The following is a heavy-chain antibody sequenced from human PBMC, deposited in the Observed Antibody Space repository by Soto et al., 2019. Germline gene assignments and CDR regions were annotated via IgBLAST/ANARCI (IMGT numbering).Heavy chain of an antibody. CDR3: ARNRITGTTDAFDI. J-gene: IGHJ3*02. CDR1: GYNFTSHW. D-gene: IGHD1-7*01. CDR2: IYHVDSDT. V-gene: IGHV5-51*01. Sequence: PGESLKISCKGSGYNFTSHWIGWVRQLPGKGLEWMGIIYHVDSDTSYSPSFRGQVAISADKSISTAYLQWSSLKASDTAMYYCARNRITGTTDAFDIWGQGTMVTVSS.